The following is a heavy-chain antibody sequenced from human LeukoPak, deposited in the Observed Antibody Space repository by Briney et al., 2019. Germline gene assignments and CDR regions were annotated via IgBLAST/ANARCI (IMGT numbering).Heavy chain of an antibody. CDR2: IRSKANSYAT. CDR1: GVTFSDSA. V-gene: IGHV3-73*01. CDR3: TSIQPAGTGDY. J-gene: IGHJ4*02. D-gene: IGHD6-13*01. Sequence: GGSLRLSCAASGVTFSDSAMPWVRQASGKGLEWVGRIRSKANSYATAYAASVRGRFTISRDDSKNTAYLQMNSLKTEDTAVYYCTSIQPAGTGDYWGQGTLVTVSS.